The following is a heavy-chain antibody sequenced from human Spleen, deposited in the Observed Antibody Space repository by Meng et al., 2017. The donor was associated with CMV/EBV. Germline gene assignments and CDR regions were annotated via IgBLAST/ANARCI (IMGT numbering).Heavy chain of an antibody. Sequence: SLKSRVTISVDTSKNQFSLKMSSVTAADTAVYYCAREALYYDFWSAHVWGQGTLVTVSS. CDR3: AREALYYDFWSAHV. J-gene: IGHJ4*02. D-gene: IGHD3-3*01. V-gene: IGHV4-59*01.